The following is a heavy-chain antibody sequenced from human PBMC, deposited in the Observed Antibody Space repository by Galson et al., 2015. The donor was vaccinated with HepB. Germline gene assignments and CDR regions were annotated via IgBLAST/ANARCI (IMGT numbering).Heavy chain of an antibody. CDR1: GYSFTSYW. J-gene: IGHJ4*02. V-gene: IGHV5-51*03. CDR2: IYPGDSDT. CDR3: ARRPYHCSGGSCYVLDY. Sequence: QSGAEVKKPGESLKVSCKGSGYSFTSYWIGWVRQMPGKGLEWMGIIYPGDSDTRYSPSFQGQVTISADKSISTAYLQWSSLKASDTAMYYCARRPYHCSGGSCYVLDYWGQGTLVTVSS. D-gene: IGHD2-15*01.